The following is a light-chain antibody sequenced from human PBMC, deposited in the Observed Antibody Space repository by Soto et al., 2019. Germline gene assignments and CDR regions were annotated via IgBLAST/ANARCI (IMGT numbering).Light chain of an antibody. CDR1: SSNIGSNT. V-gene: IGLV1-44*01. Sequence: QSVLTQSPSASGTPGQRVSISCSGSSSNIGSNTVSWYQHVPGTAPKLHIYSNDQRPSAVPGRFSGSKSGSSASLAISGLQSEDEAYYYCATWDDSLNVVFGGGTKLTVL. CDR3: ATWDDSLNVV. CDR2: SND. J-gene: IGLJ3*02.